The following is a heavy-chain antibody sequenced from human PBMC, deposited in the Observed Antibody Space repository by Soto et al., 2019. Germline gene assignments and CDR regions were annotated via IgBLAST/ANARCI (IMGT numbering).Heavy chain of an antibody. Sequence: ASVKVSCKASGYTFTSYDINWVRQATGQGLEWMGWMNPNSGNTGYAQKFQGRVTMTRNTSISTAYMELSSLRSEDTAVYYCARGKDRLAYGSGSTNWFDPWGQGTLVTVSS. CDR1: GYTFTSYD. J-gene: IGHJ5*02. CDR3: ARGKDRLAYGSGSTNWFDP. D-gene: IGHD3-10*01. V-gene: IGHV1-8*01. CDR2: MNPNSGNT.